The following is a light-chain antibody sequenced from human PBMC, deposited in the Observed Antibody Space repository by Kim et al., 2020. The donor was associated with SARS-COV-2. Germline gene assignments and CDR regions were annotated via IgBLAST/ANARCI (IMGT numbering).Light chain of an antibody. CDR1: SSNIGINY. CDR2: KNN. Sequence: QSVLTQPPSASRTPGQRVTISCSGSSSNIGINYVYWYQKLPGTAPKLLIYKNNQRPSGVPDRFSGSKSGTSASLVISGLRSEDEADYYCAAWDDTLDAWVFGGGTQLTVL. J-gene: IGLJ3*02. CDR3: AAWDDTLDAWV. V-gene: IGLV1-47*01.